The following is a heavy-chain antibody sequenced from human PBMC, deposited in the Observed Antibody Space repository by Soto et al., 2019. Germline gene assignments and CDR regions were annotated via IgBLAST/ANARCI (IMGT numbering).Heavy chain of an antibody. Sequence: SETLSLTCAVYGGSFSGYYWSWIRQPPGKGLEWIGEINHSGSTNYNPSLKSRVTISLDTSKNQFSLKLSSVTAADTAVYYCARTGVSGYYYYMDVWGKGTTVTVSS. CDR2: INHSGST. J-gene: IGHJ6*03. CDR1: GGSFSGYY. D-gene: IGHD3-10*01. V-gene: IGHV4-34*01. CDR3: ARTGVSGYYYYMDV.